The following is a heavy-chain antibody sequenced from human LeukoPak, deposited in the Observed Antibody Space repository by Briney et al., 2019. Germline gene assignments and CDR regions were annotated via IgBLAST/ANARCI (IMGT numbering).Heavy chain of an antibody. J-gene: IGHJ4*02. CDR1: AFTCSSYA. CDR3: ARESEELTFDY. CDR2: ISSNGGST. V-gene: IGHV3-64*01. Sequence: GVTLTLYCAASAFTCSSYAMHWVRQAPGKGLEYVSAISSNGGSTYYANSVKGRFTISRDNSKNTLYLQMDSLRVEDMAVYYCARESEELTFDYWGQGTLVTVSS. D-gene: IGHD1-7*01.